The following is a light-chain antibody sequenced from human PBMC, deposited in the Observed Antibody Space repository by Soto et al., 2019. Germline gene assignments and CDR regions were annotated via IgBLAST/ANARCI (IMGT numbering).Light chain of an antibody. J-gene: IGKJ1*01. CDR3: QQYNDRPPGT. Sequence: EIVMTQSPATLSVSPGERATLSCRASQSVASNLAWYQQKRGQAPRLLIYGTYTRASDIPARFSGSGSGTEFTLTISSLQSEDFAVYYCQQYNDRPPGTFGQGTKVEIK. CDR2: GTY. CDR1: QSVASN. V-gene: IGKV3-15*01.